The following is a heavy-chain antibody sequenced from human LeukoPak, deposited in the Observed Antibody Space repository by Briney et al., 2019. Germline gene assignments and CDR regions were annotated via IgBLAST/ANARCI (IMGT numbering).Heavy chain of an antibody. J-gene: IGHJ4*02. CDR3: GRWGYFDSGNYFVVDY. CDR2: IHNNGDI. D-gene: IGHD3-22*01. V-gene: IGHV4-59*01. CDR1: GDSIRSYY. Sequence: SETLSLTCIVSGDSIRSYYWTWIRQAPGKALEWIGHIHNNGDIAYNFSLKSRVTISMDTSKNQFSLKLSSVTAADTAVYYCGRWGYFDSGNYFVVDYWGQGTVVTVSS.